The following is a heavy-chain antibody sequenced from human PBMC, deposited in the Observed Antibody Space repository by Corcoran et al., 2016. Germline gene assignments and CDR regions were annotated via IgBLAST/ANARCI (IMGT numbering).Heavy chain of an antibody. V-gene: IGHV3-33*01. Sequence: QAHLVESGGGVVQPGRSLRLSCAASGITFSGHGIHWVRQAPGKGLEWVAIIWNDGINKFYADSVKGRFTVSRDDSKNTAYLQMNSLRAEDTALYYCARDGDYDMGYGMDVWGQGTTVTVSS. CDR1: GITFSGHG. CDR3: ARDGDYDMGYGMDV. CDR2: IWNDGINK. D-gene: IGHD3-9*01. J-gene: IGHJ6*02.